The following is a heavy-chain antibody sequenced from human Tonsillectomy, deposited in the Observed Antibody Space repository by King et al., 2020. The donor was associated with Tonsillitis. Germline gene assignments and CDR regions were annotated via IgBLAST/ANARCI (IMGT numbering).Heavy chain of an antibody. CDR1: GFTFSSYA. CDR2: ISYDGSNK. CDR3: ARDSSGYYYLKRGMDV. J-gene: IGHJ6*02. Sequence: VQLVESGGGVVQPGRSLRLSCAASGFTFSSYAMHWVRQAPGKGLEWVAVISYDGSNKYYADSVKGRFTISRDNSKNTLYLQMNRLRAEDTAVYYCARDSSGYYYLKRGMDVWGQGTTVTVSS. D-gene: IGHD3-22*01. V-gene: IGHV3-30*04.